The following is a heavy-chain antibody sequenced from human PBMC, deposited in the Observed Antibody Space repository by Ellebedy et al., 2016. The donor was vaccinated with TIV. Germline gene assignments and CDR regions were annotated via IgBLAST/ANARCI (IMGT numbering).Heavy chain of an antibody. Sequence: SETLSLXXTVSGGSISSYYWSWIRQPAGKGLEWIGRIYTSGSTNYNPSLKSRVTMSVDTSKNQFSLKLSSVTAADTAVYYCAREPGIAAAGSRYYFDYWGQGTLVTVSS. J-gene: IGHJ4*02. CDR1: GGSISSYY. V-gene: IGHV4-4*07. D-gene: IGHD6-13*01. CDR2: IYTSGST. CDR3: AREPGIAAAGSRYYFDY.